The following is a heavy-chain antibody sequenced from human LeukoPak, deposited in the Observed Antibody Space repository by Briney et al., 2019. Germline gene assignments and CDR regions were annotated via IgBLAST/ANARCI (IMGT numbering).Heavy chain of an antibody. D-gene: IGHD1-26*01. CDR2: ISSSSSYI. Sequence: GGSLRLSCAASGFTFSSDSTNWVRQAPGKGLEWVSSISSSSSYIYYADSVKGRFTISRDNPKNSLYLQINSLRDEDTDVYYCASVVGATGHSAFDIWGQGTMVTVSS. CDR3: ASVVGATGHSAFDI. V-gene: IGHV3-21*01. J-gene: IGHJ3*02. CDR1: GFTFSSDS.